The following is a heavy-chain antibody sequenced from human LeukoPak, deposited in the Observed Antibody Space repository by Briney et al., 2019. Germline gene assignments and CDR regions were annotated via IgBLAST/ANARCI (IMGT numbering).Heavy chain of an antibody. CDR1: GFTFTSYS. CDR3: AKIIAAVDY. V-gene: IGHV3-23*01. J-gene: IGHJ4*02. Sequence: PGGSLRLSCAASGFTFTSYSMSWVRQAPGKGLEWVSGTSDRGDYTYYADSVKGRFTISRDSSKNTLFLQMNSLRAEDTAVYYCAKIIAAVDYWGQGTLVTVSS. D-gene: IGHD6-6*01. CDR2: TSDRGDYT.